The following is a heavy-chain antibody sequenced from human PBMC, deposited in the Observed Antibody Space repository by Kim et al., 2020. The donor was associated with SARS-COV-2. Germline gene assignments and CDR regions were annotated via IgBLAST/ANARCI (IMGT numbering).Heavy chain of an antibody. V-gene: IGHV1-46*01. CDR3: ARGHLSSSWYGDAFDI. CDR2: INPSGGST. Sequence: ASVKVSCKASGYTFTSYYMHWVRQAPGQGLEWMGIINPSGGSTSYAQKFQGRVTMTRDTSTSTVYMELSSLRSEDTAVYYCARGHLSSSWYGDAFDIWGQGTMVTVSS. J-gene: IGHJ3*02. CDR1: GYTFTSYY. D-gene: IGHD6-13*01.